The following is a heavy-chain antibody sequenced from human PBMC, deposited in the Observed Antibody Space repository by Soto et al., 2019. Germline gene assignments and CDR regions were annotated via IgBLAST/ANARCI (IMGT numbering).Heavy chain of an antibody. CDR2: IKQDGSEK. CDR1: GFTFSSYW. CDR3: ARDNSCPRCGTDV. J-gene: IGHJ6*02. D-gene: IGHD2-2*01. Sequence: GALRLSCAASGFTFSSYWMSWVRQAPGKGLEWVANIKQDGSEKYYVDSVKGRFTISRDNAKNSLYLQMNSLRAEDTAVYYCARDNSCPRCGTDVWGQGTTVTVSS. V-gene: IGHV3-7*01.